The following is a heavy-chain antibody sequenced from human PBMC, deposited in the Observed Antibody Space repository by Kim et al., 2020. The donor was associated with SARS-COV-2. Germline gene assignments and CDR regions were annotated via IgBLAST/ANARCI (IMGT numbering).Heavy chain of an antibody. Sequence: SETLSLTCAVYGGSFSGYYWSWIRQPPGKGLEWIGEINHSGSTNYNPSLKSRVTISVDTSKNQFSLKLSSVTAADTAVYYCARKARSPLMKKEYSSSWPYYFDYWGQGTLVTVSS. CDR2: INHSGST. CDR1: GGSFSGYY. CDR3: ARKARSPLMKKEYSSSWPYYFDY. D-gene: IGHD6-13*01. J-gene: IGHJ4*02. V-gene: IGHV4-34*01.